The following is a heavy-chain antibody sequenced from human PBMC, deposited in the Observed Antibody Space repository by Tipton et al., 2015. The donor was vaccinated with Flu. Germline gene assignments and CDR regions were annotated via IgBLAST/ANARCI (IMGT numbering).Heavy chain of an antibody. Sequence: SLRLSCAASEFNINSFDMSWVRQAPGKGLEWVAPISGGKTYTNYAASVEGRLTIASDDSNNLLFLKMKKLRVDATAVYYSAPTPGAVAGNPCYYWGMDVWGPGTTVSVSS. CDR2: ISGGKTYT. CDR3: APTPGAVAGNPCYYWGMDV. CDR1: EFNINSFD. D-gene: IGHD6-19*01. J-gene: IGHJ6*02. V-gene: IGHV3-23*01.